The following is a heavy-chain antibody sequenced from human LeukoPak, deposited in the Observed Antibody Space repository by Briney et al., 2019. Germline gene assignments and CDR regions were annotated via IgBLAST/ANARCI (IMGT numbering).Heavy chain of an antibody. D-gene: IGHD1-26*01. Sequence: SVKVSCKASGGSFSNCVFSWVRQAPGQGLEWMGRIIPQLGVINHAQQFQGRITFTADTFTADTSTSTVYMELSSLRSEDTAVYYCARDGTLGASDYWGQGTLVTVSS. J-gene: IGHJ4*02. CDR3: ARDGTLGASDY. V-gene: IGHV1-69*04. CDR1: GGSFSNCV. CDR2: IIPQLGVI.